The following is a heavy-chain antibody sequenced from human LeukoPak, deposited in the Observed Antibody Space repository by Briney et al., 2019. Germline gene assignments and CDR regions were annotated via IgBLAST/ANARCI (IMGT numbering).Heavy chain of an antibody. Sequence: ASETLSLTCTVSGVSISSSSYYWGWIRQPPGKGLEWIGSIYYSGSTYYNPSLKSRVTISVDTSKNQFSLKLSSVTAADTAVYYCARHSYYDSVFDPWGRGTLVTVSS. J-gene: IGHJ5*02. D-gene: IGHD3-3*01. V-gene: IGHV4-39*01. CDR2: IYYSGST. CDR1: GVSISSSSYY. CDR3: ARHSYYDSVFDP.